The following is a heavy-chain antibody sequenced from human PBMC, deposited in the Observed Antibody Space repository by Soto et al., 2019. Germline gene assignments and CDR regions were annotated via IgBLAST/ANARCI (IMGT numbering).Heavy chain of an antibody. Sequence: SETLSLTCTVSGGSIISGDYCWSWIRQPPGKGLEWIGYIYYSGDTSYNPSLKSRVTISIDTSKNQFSLKLSSVTAADTAFYYCARGDDYRYYYYYYGMDVWGQGTTVTVSS. CDR3: ARGDDYRYYYYYYGMDV. J-gene: IGHJ6*02. D-gene: IGHD4-4*01. CDR2: IYYSGDT. V-gene: IGHV4-30-4*08. CDR1: GGSIISGDYC.